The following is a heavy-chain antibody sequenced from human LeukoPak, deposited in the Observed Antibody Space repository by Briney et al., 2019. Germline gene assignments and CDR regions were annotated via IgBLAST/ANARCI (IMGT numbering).Heavy chain of an antibody. CDR2: IYYSGST. J-gene: IGHJ4*02. Sequence: PSETLSLTCTVSGGSISSSSYYWGWIRQPPGKGLEWIGSIYYSGSTYYNPSLKSRVTISVNTSKNQFSLKLSSVTAADTAVYYCARDYSSGYDDDYWGQGTLVTVSS. V-gene: IGHV4-39*07. CDR1: GGSISSSSYY. CDR3: ARDYSSGYDDDY. D-gene: IGHD5-12*01.